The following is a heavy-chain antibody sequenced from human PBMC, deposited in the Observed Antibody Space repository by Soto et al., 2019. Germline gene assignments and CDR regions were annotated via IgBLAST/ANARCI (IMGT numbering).Heavy chain of an antibody. J-gene: IGHJ4*02. V-gene: IGHV3-21*01. CDR2: ISRSSKYI. D-gene: IGHD2-21*02. Sequence: GSLRLSCAASGVTFSDYSMNWVRQAPGKGLEWVSSISRSSKYIYYADSVKGRFTISRDDAKNSLYLQMNSLRAEDTAVYYCARDLGRRDLPDLWGKGTLVTVSS. CDR1: GVTFSDYS. CDR3: ARDLGRRDLPDL.